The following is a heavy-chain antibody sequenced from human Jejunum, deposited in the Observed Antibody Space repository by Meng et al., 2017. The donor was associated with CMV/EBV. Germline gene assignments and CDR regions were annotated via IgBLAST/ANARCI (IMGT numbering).Heavy chain of an antibody. D-gene: IGHD6-6*01. V-gene: IGHV3-74*01. CDR1: CFTFTFYW. CDR3: ATSPYRSSSVFDY. J-gene: IGHJ4*02. Sequence: AHCFTFTFYWIHWVRQAPGKGLVWVSRINNDGSRINYADSVKGRFTISKDNAKNTVVLHMNSLRAEDTAVYYCATSPYRSSSVFDYWGPGTLVTVSS. CDR2: INNDGSRI.